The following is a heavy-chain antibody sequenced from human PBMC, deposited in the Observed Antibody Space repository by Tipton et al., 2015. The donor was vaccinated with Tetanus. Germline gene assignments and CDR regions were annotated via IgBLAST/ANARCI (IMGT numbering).Heavy chain of an antibody. CDR2: INPNGGGT. CDR1: GYTLKDYF. D-gene: IGHD3-22*01. Sequence: QVQLVQSGAEVKKPGASVRVSCQASGYTLKDYFLHWVRQAPGQTFEWVGWINPNGGGTRYGQAFQGRVTMTRDTSISTAYMEVSRLRSDDTAIYYCARGMDYDSSGIDDFWGQGTLVTVSS. CDR3: ARGMDYDSSGIDDF. V-gene: IGHV1-2*02. J-gene: IGHJ4*02.